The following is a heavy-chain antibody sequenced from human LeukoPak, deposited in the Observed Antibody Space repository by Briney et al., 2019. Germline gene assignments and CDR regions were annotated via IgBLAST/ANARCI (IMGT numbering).Heavy chain of an antibody. Sequence: GGSLRLSCAASGFTFSNYAMHWVRQAPGKGLEYVSAISSNGGNTYYANSVKGRFTISRDNSKNTLYLQMGSLRAEDMALYYRARAPREGFSGSYHDYWGQGTLVTVSS. CDR1: GFTFSNYA. CDR2: ISSNGGNT. V-gene: IGHV3-64*01. D-gene: IGHD1-26*01. J-gene: IGHJ4*02. CDR3: ARAPREGFSGSYHDY.